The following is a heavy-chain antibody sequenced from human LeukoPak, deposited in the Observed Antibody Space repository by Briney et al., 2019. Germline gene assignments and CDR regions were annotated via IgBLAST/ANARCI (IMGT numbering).Heavy chain of an antibody. D-gene: IGHD1-14*01. CDR1: GFTVSRNY. Sequence: PGGSLRLSCAASGFTVSRNYMSWVRQAPGKGLEWVLVIYADGTTYYADSVKGRFTISRDNSKNTLYLQMNSLRAEDTAVYYCAKDTTPPKAGFDPWGQGTLVTVSS. J-gene: IGHJ5*02. CDR2: IYADGTT. CDR3: AKDTTPPKAGFDP. V-gene: IGHV3-53*05.